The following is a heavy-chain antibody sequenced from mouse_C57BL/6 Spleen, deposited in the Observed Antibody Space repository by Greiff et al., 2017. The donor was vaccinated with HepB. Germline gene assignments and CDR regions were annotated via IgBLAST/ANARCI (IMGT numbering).Heavy chain of an antibody. CDR3: ARSYYYGSSSPYFDY. J-gene: IGHJ2*01. V-gene: IGHV1-55*01. CDR2: IYPGSGST. CDR1: GYTFTSYW. D-gene: IGHD1-1*01. Sequence: VQLQQSGAELVKPGASVKMSCKASGYTFTSYWITWVKQRPGQGLEWIGDIYPGSGSTNYNEKFKSKATLTVDTSSSTAYMQLSSLTSEDSAVYYCARSYYYGSSSPYFDYWGQGTTLTVSS.